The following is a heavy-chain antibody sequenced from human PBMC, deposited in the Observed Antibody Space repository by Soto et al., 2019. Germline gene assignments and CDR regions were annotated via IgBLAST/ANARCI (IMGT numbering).Heavy chain of an antibody. D-gene: IGHD2-21*02. CDR1: GHTFTGYY. Sequence: ASVKVSCKASGHTFTGYYIHWVRQAPGQGLESMGWINPNSGGTNSAQKFQGRVTMTRDTSISTAYMELSKLRSDDTAMYYCRVTGISEVDYWGQGTLVT. CDR3: RVTGISEVDY. CDR2: INPNSGGT. V-gene: IGHV1-2*02. J-gene: IGHJ4*02.